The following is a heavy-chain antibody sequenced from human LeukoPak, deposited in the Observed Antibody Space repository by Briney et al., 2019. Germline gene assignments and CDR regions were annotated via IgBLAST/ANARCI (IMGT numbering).Heavy chain of an antibody. CDR1: GYTFTSYY. CDR3: ARDLHYDSSGYYYFDY. CDR2: INSDGSST. Sequence: ASVKVSCKASGYTFTSYYMHWVRQAPGKGLVWVSRINSDGSSTSYADSVKGRFTISRDNAKNTLYLQMNSLRAEDTAVYYCARDLHYDSSGYYYFDYWGQGTLVTVSS. D-gene: IGHD3-22*01. J-gene: IGHJ4*02. V-gene: IGHV3-74*01.